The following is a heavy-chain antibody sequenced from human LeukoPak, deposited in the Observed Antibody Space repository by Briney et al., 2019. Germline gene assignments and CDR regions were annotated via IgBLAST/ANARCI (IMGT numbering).Heavy chain of an antibody. CDR1: GYTLTDLS. CDR2: FDPEDGET. V-gene: IGHV1-24*01. Sequence: GASVKVSCKVSGYTLTDLSMHWVRQAPGKGLEWMGGFDPEDGETIYAQKFQGRVTMTEDTSTDTAYMELSSLRSEDTAVYYWATDREYSSPGGFDYWGQGTLVTVSS. CDR3: ATDREYSSPGGFDY. D-gene: IGHD6-6*01. J-gene: IGHJ4*02.